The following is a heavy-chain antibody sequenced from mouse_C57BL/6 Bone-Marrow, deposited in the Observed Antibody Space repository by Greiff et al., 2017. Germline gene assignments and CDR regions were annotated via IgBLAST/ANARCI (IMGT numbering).Heavy chain of an antibody. CDR2: ISNLAYSI. V-gene: IGHV5-15*01. J-gene: IGHJ1*03. CDR1: GFTFSDYG. D-gene: IGHD2-3*01. Sequence: EVMLVESGGGLVQPGGSLKLSCAASGFTFSDYGMAWVRQAPRKGPEWVAFISNLAYSIYYADTVTGRFTISRENAKNTLYLAMISLRSEATAMYYCARWLLRLGYFDVWGTGTTVTVSS. CDR3: ARWLLRLGYFDV.